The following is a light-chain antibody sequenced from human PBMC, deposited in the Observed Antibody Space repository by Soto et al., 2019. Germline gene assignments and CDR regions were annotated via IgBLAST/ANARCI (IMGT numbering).Light chain of an antibody. J-gene: IGKJ1*01. CDR2: KAS. Sequence: DIQMTQSPSTLSASVGDRVTITCRASQSISSWLAWYQQKPGKAPKLLIYKASSLESGVPSRFSGSESGTDFTLTISSLQPDDFATYLCEQYSSYPWTFGQGSKVEVK. CDR3: EQYSSYPWT. V-gene: IGKV1-5*03. CDR1: QSISSW.